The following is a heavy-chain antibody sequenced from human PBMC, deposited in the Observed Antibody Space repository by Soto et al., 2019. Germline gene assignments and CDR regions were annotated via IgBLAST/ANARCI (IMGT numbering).Heavy chain of an antibody. V-gene: IGHV3-15*07. J-gene: IGHJ6*02. CDR2: IKSKTDGGTT. CDR3: TTDDYSNQYYYYGMDV. Sequence: GGSLRLSCAASGFTFSNAWTNWVRQAPGKGLEWVGRIKSKTDGGTTDYAAPVKGRFTISRDDSKNTLYLQMNSLKTEDTAVYYCTTDDYSNQYYYYGMDVWGQGTTVTVSS. D-gene: IGHD4-4*01. CDR1: GFTFSNAW.